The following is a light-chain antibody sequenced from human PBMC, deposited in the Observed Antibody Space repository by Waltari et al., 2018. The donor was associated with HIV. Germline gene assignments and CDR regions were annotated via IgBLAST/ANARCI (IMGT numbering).Light chain of an antibody. CDR1: ESVDSK. Sequence: EILMTQSPATLSVAPGGGATLSCRASESVDSKLAWFQDKPGQAPRLLIYAASTRATGVPDRFSASGSGTDFTLTIRSLQSEDFAIYFCQQYHKRYETFGQGTKLEIK. J-gene: IGKJ2*01. V-gene: IGKV3-15*01. CDR2: AAS. CDR3: QQYHKRYET.